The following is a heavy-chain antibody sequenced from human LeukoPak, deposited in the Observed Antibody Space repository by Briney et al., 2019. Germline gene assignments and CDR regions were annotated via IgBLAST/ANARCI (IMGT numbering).Heavy chain of an antibody. CDR2: ISGSGGST. Sequence: GGPLRLPCAASGFTFSSYAMSWVRQAPGKGLEWVSAISGSGGSTYYADSVKGRFTISRDNSKNTLYRQMNSLRAEDTAVYYCAKEDDIVVVSAADTPYYFDYWGQGTLVTVSS. V-gene: IGHV3-23*01. D-gene: IGHD2-2*01. J-gene: IGHJ4*02. CDR1: GFTFSSYA. CDR3: AKEDDIVVVSAADTPYYFDY.